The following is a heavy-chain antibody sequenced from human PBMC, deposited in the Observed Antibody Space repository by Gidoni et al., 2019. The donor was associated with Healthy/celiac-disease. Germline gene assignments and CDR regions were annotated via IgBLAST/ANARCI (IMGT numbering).Heavy chain of an antibody. Sequence: EVQLVESGGGLVQPGGSLSLSCSASGFTFSSYWMHWVRQAPGKGLVWVSRINSDGSSTSYADSVKGRFTISRDNAKNTLYLQMNSLRAEDTAVYYCAREQQLDSRFDPWGQGTLVTVSS. D-gene: IGHD6-6*01. CDR2: INSDGSST. CDR1: GFTFSSYW. V-gene: IGHV3-74*01. CDR3: AREQQLDSRFDP. J-gene: IGHJ5*02.